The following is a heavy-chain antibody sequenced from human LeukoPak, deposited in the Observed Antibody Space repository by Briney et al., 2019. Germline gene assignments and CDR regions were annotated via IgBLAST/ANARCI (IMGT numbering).Heavy chain of an antibody. J-gene: IGHJ1*01. D-gene: IGHD6-13*01. CDR1: RYFFIDYY. CDR2: INSNSADT. CDR3: ARIGISARGTNFHH. Sequence: ASVKVSCKPSRYFFIDYYIHWLRPAPGQGLEWVGWINSNSADTNYAQNFQGRVTMTRDTSISTAYMELSRLRSDDTALYYCARIGISARGTNFHHWGQGTLVTVSS. V-gene: IGHV1-2*02.